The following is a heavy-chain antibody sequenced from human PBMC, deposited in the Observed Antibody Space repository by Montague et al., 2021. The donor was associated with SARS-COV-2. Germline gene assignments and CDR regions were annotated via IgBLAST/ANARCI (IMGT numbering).Heavy chain of an antibody. CDR2: IYTSGST. D-gene: IGHD2-2*01. Sequence: SETLSLTCTVYGGSISSYYWSWIRQPAGKGLEWIGRIYTSGSTNYNPSLKSRVTMSVDTSKNQFSLKLSSVTAADTAVYYCARDPAYCSSTSCYDDAFDIWGQGTMVAVSS. CDR3: ARDPAYCSSTSCYDDAFDI. V-gene: IGHV4-4*07. J-gene: IGHJ3*02. CDR1: GGSISSYY.